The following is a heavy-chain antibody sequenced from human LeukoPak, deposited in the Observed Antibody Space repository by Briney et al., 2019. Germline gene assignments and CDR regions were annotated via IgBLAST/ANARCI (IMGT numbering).Heavy chain of an antibody. J-gene: IGHJ5*02. Sequence: GASVKASCKASGGTFSSYAISWVRQAPGQGLEWMGRIIPIFGIANYAQKFQGRVTITADKSTSTAYMELSSLRSEDTAVYYCASRIAAAGTWAQDDWFDPWGQGTLVTVSS. CDR3: ASRIAAAGTWAQDDWFDP. D-gene: IGHD6-13*01. CDR2: IIPIFGIA. CDR1: GGTFSSYA. V-gene: IGHV1-69*04.